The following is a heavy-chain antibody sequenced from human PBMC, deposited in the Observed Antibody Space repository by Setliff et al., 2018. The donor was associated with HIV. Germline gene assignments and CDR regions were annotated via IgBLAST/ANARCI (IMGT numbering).Heavy chain of an antibody. Sequence: PGGSLRLSCAASGFTFSDYYMSWIRQAPGKGLEWVAVISYDGSDKYYADSVKGRFTISRDNSKNTVYLQMNSLRAEDTAVYYCATLSSNWHLDYWGQGTLVTVSS. V-gene: IGHV3-30*03. CDR1: GFTFSDYY. J-gene: IGHJ4*02. CDR2: ISYDGSDK. CDR3: ATLSSNWHLDY. D-gene: IGHD6-13*01.